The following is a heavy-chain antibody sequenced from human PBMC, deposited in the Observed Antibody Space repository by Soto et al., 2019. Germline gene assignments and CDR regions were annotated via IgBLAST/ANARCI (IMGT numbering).Heavy chain of an antibody. V-gene: IGHV3-30*03. Sequence: QLVESGGGVVQPGRSLRLSCAASGFTFSSSGWHWVRQAPGKGLEWVAFHAHDGITKNYADSVKGRFTISRDNSKNTVFLQIDSLRGDDTAVYYCARDGPHFDVDVWGQGTTVTVSS. J-gene: IGHJ6*02. CDR2: HAHDGITK. D-gene: IGHD3-9*01. CDR1: GFTFSSSG. CDR3: ARDGPHFDVDV.